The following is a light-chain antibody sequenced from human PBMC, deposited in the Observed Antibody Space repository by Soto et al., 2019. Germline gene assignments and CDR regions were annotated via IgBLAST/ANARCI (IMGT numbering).Light chain of an antibody. CDR1: RSDIGDSNF. Sequence: QSALTQPASVSGSPGQSVTISCTGPRSDIGDSNFISWYQLSPGKAPRLLIYEVNNRPSGVSKRFSGSKAGNTASLTISGLLDDDEADYFCASFRSGTSLVFGRGTKVTVL. J-gene: IGLJ1*01. V-gene: IGLV2-14*01. CDR2: EVN. CDR3: ASFRSGTSLV.